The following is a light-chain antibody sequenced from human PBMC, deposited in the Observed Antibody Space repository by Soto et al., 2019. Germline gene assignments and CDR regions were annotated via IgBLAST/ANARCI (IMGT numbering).Light chain of an antibody. J-gene: IGKJ5*01. Sequence: EIVLTHSPATLSLSPEERATLSCRASQSVSSYLAWYQQKPGQAPRLLIYDASTRATGIPARFSGSGSGTEFTLTISSLQSEDFAVYYCQQYNNWPPITFGQGTRLEI. CDR1: QSVSSY. CDR3: QQYNNWPPIT. V-gene: IGKV3-15*01. CDR2: DAS.